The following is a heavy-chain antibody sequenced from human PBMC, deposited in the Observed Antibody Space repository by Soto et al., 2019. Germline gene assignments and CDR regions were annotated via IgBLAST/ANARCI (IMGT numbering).Heavy chain of an antibody. V-gene: IGHV3-30*18. CDR3: AKDQRQYGDYDSYGMDV. CDR1: GFIFSSYG. CDR2: VSYDGSNK. D-gene: IGHD2-8*01. J-gene: IGHJ6*02. Sequence: QVQLVESGGGVVQPGRSLRLSCAASGFIFSSYGMHWVRQAPGKGLEWVAVVSYDGSNKYYADSVKGRFTISRDNSKNPLYVQMNSLKAEDTAVYYCAKDQRQYGDYDSYGMDVWGPGTTVTVSS.